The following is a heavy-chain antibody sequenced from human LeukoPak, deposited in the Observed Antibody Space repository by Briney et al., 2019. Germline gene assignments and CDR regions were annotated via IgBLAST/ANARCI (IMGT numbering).Heavy chain of an antibody. D-gene: IGHD5-12*01. J-gene: IGHJ4*02. Sequence: GRSLRLSCAASGFTFDDYAMHWVRQVPGKGLEWVSGINWNSDSIGYADSVKGRFTTSRDNAKNSLYLQMNSLRAEDTAFYYCAINGGGGSGYGNFDYWGQGTLVAVSS. CDR3: AINGGGGSGYGNFDY. CDR1: GFTFDDYA. V-gene: IGHV3-9*01. CDR2: INWNSDSI.